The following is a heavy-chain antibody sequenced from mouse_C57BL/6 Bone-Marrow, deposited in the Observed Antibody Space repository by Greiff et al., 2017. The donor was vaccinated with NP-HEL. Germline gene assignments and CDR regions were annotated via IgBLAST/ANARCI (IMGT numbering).Heavy chain of an antibody. V-gene: IGHV10-1*01. Sequence: EVQVVESGGGLVQPKGSLKLSCAASGFSFNTYAMNWVRQAPGKGLEWVARIRRKSNNYATYYADSVKDRFTISRDDSESMLYLQMNNLKTEDTAMYYCVIDGYSVHHAMDYWGQGTSVTVSS. J-gene: IGHJ4*01. CDR2: IRRKSNNYAT. D-gene: IGHD2-3*01. CDR3: VIDGYSVHHAMDY. CDR1: GFSFNTYA.